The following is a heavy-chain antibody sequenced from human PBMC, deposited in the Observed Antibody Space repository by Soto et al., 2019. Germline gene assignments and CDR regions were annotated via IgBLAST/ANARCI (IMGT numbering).Heavy chain of an antibody. D-gene: IGHD2-15*01. CDR2: ISGSGGST. Sequence: EVQLLESGGGLVQPGGSLRLSCAASGFTFSSYAMSWVRQAPGKGLEWVSAISGSGGSTYYADSVKGRFTISRDNSKNTLYLQMNSLRAEDTSVYYSAKDLTISFCSCVWGQGTTVTVSS. CDR3: AKDLTISFCSCV. V-gene: IGHV3-23*01. CDR1: GFTFSSYA. J-gene: IGHJ6*02.